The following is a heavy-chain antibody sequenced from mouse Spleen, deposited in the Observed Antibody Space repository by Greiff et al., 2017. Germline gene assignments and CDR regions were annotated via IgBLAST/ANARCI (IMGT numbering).Heavy chain of an antibody. V-gene: IGHV2-2*01. CDR3: ARNCDYYDPHAMDY. D-gene: IGHD2-4*01. CDR2: IWSGGST. CDR1: GFSLTSYG. J-gene: IGHJ4*01. Sequence: VHLVESGPGLVQPSQSLSITCTVSGFSLTSYGVHWVRQSPGKGLEWLGVIWSGGSTDYNAAFISRLSISKDNSKSQVFFKMNSLKADDTAIYYCARNCDYYDPHAMDYWGQGTSVTVSS.